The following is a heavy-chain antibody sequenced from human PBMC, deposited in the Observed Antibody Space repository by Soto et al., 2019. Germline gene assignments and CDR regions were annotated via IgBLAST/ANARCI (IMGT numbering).Heavy chain of an antibody. CDR1: GFTFSSYG. CDR2: IWYDGSNK. D-gene: IGHD1-26*01. V-gene: IGHV3-33*01. Sequence: GGSLRLSCAASGFTFSSYGMHWVRQAPGKGLEWVAVIWYDGSNKWYADSVKGRFTISRDNSKNTLYVQMNSLRAEDTAVYYCARERGSRIWGIVGATHYYYGMDVWGQGTTVTVSS. CDR3: ARERGSRIWGIVGATHYYYGMDV. J-gene: IGHJ6*02.